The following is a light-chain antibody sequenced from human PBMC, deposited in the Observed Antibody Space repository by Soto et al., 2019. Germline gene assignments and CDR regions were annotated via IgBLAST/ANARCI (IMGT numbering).Light chain of an antibody. CDR2: DAS. V-gene: IGKV1-5*01. CDR1: QNIIFY. Sequence: DIQMTQSPSSLSASVGDRVTITCRASQNIIFYLNWYQQKPGEAPKLLIYDASSLESGVPSRFSGSGSGTEFTLTISSLQPDDFATYYCQHYNSYSEAFGQGTKVDIK. J-gene: IGKJ1*01. CDR3: QHYNSYSEA.